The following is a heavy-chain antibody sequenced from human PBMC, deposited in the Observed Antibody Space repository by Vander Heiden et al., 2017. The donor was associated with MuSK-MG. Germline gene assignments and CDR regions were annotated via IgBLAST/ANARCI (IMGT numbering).Heavy chain of an antibody. CDR2: IYYSGRT. CDR1: GGSISSSSYY. CDR3: ARHPTYYNFWSGYVGDY. V-gene: IGHV4-39*01. Sequence: QLQLQESGPGLVKPSETLSLTCTVSGGSISSSSYYWGWIRQPPGKGLEWIGSIYYSGRTYYNPSLKSRVTISVDTSKNQFSLKLSSVTAADTAVYYCARHPTYYNFWSGYVGDYWGQGTLVTVSS. J-gene: IGHJ4*02. D-gene: IGHD3-3*01.